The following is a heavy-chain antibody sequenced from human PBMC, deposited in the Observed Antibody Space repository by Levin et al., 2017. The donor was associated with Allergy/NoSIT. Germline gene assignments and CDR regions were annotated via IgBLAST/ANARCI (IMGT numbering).Heavy chain of an antibody. CDR1: GFSLSISGVG. CDR2: IYWDDDK. D-gene: IGHD5-24*01. CDR3: THSPRYNDGYGNFES. V-gene: IGHV2-5*02. Sequence: SGPTLVKPTQTLTLTCTFSGFSLSISGVGVGWIRQPPGKALEWLALIYWDDDKRYSPSLKSRLTLTKATSKNQVVLTMTNMDPVDTATYYCTHSPRYNDGYGNFESWGQGTLVTVSS. J-gene: IGHJ4*02.